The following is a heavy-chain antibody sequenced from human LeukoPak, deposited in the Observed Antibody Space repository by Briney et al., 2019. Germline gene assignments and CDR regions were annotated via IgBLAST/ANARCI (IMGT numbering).Heavy chain of an antibody. Sequence: GGSLRLSCAASGFTFSSYWMHWVRRAPGKGLVWVSRVDRDGSGTSYADSVKGRFTISRDNAQNTLYLQMNSLRAEDTAVYYCAKDTAYCGGDCYSFDYWGQGTLVTVSS. CDR1: GFTFSSYW. J-gene: IGHJ4*02. CDR3: AKDTAYCGGDCYSFDY. CDR2: VDRDGSGT. D-gene: IGHD2-21*02. V-gene: IGHV3-74*01.